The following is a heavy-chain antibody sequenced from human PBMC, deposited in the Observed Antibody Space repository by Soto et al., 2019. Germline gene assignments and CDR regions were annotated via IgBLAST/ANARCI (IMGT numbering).Heavy chain of an antibody. D-gene: IGHD5-18*01. CDR3: AKEGDTAMVLVYYYYGMDV. Sequence: QVQLVESGGGVVQPGRSLRLSCAASGFTFSSYGMHWVRQAPGKGLEWVAVISYDGSNKYYADSVKGRFTISRDNSKNTPYLQMNSLRAEDTAVYYCAKEGDTAMVLVYYYYGMDVWGQGTTVTVSS. CDR1: GFTFSSYG. J-gene: IGHJ6*02. CDR2: ISYDGSNK. V-gene: IGHV3-30*18.